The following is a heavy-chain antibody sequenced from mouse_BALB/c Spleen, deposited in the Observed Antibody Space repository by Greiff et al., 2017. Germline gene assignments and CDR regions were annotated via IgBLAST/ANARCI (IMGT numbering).Heavy chain of an antibody. CDR2: ISYSGST. V-gene: IGHV3-2*02. D-gene: IGHD1-1*01. CDR3: ARFITTAPYYFDY. J-gene: IGHJ2*01. Sequence: EVKLVESGPGLVKPSQSLSLTCTVTGYSITSDYAWNWIRQFPGNKLEWMGYISYSGSTSYNPSLKSRISITRDTSKNQFFLQLNSVTTEDTATYYCARFITTAPYYFDYWGQGTTLTVSS. CDR1: GYSITSDYA.